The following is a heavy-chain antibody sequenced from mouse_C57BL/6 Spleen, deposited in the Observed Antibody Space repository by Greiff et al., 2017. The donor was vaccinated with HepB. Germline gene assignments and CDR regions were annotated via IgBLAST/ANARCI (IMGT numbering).Heavy chain of an antibody. J-gene: IGHJ1*03. CDR1: GFTFSDYY. D-gene: IGHD1-1*01. V-gene: IGHV5-16*01. CDR2: INYDGSST. Sequence: EVKVVESEGGLVQPGRSMKLSCTASGFTFSDYYMAWVRQVPEKGLEWVANINYDGSSTYYLDSLKSRFIISRDNAKNILYLQMSSLKSEDTATYYCARDRLYYYGSSYWYFDVWGTGTTVTVSS. CDR3: ARDRLYYYGSSYWYFDV.